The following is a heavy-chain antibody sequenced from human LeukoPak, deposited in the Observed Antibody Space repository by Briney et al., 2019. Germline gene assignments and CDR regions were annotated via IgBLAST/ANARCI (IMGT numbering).Heavy chain of an antibody. D-gene: IGHD3-10*01. CDR1: GYTFSTYD. J-gene: IGHJ4*02. CDR3: ARSRDSGSYLQVENSQPFY. CDR2: MNPASGNT. Sequence: ASVRVSCKTSGYTFSTYDINWLRQASGQGLEWMGWMNPASGNTGYAEKFQGRVTMTRNTSIGTAYMELSSLRSEDTAVYYCARSRDSGSYLQVENSQPFYWGQGSLVTVSS. V-gene: IGHV1-8*01.